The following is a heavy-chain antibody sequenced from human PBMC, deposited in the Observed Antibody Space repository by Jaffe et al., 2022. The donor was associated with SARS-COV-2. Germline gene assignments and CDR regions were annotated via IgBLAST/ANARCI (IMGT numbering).Heavy chain of an antibody. CDR2: IIPIFGTA. J-gene: IGHJ5*02. D-gene: IGHD6-19*01. V-gene: IGHV1-69*01. CDR1: GGTFSSYA. Sequence: QVQLVQSGAEVKKPGSSVKVSCKASGGTFSSYAISWVRQAPGQGLEWMGGIIPIFGTANYAQKFQGRVTITADESTSTAYMELSSLRSEDTAVYYCARQGARSGWLRVGGYNWFDPWGQGTLVTVSS. CDR3: ARQGARSGWLRVGGYNWFDP.